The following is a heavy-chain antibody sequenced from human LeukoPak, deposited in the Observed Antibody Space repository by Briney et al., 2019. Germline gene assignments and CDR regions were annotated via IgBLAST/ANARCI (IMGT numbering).Heavy chain of an antibody. V-gene: IGHV4-34*01. Sequence: TSETLSLTCAVYGESFSGYYWNWIRQPPGKGLEWIGEINHSGSTTNHNPSLKSRVTMSVDTSKNQFSLKMTSVTAADTAVYYCARKSGYARDYWGQGTLVIVSS. CDR2: INHSGSTT. J-gene: IGHJ4*02. CDR3: ARKSGYARDY. D-gene: IGHD5-12*01. CDR1: GESFSGYY.